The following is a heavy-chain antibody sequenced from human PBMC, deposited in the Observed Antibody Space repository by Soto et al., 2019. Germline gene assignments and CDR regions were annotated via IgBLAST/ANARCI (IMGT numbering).Heavy chain of an antibody. D-gene: IGHD5-18*01. V-gene: IGHV3-23*01. J-gene: IGHJ4*02. CDR2: ISGSGGST. CDR3: AKDPPQGIRAFDY. Sequence: GGSLRLSCAASGFTFSSYAMSWVRQAPGKGLEWVSSISGSGGSTYYADSVKGRFTISRDNSKNTLYLQMNSLRAEDAAVYYCAKDPPQGIRAFDYWGQGTLVTVSS. CDR1: GFTFSSYA.